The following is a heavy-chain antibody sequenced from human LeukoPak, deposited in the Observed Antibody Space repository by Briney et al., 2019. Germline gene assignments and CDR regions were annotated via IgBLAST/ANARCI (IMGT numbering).Heavy chain of an antibody. D-gene: IGHD3-22*01. CDR2: IIPILGIA. V-gene: IGHV1-69*04. Sequence: SVKVSCKASGGTFSSYAISWVRQAPGQGLEWMGRIIPILGIANYAQKFQGRVTITADKSTSTAYMELSSLRSEDTAVYYCAKPTHYYDSSGYSYWGQGTLVTVSS. CDR3: AKPTHYYDSSGYSY. J-gene: IGHJ4*02. CDR1: GGTFSSYA.